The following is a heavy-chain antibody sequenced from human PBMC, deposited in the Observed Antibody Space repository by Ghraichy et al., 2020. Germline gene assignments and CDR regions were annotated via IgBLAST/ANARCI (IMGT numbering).Heavy chain of an antibody. D-gene: IGHD1-26*01. CDR2: IKGDGTSL. CDR3: ARDRDESGNYHPMFDS. Sequence: GGSLRLSCAASGFTFSNHWMHWVSQVPGKGLLWVSRIKGDGTSLAYADSVKGRFTISRDNARSTLYLQMSSLRAEDTAVYHCARDRDESGNYHPMFDSWGQGTLVTVSS. CDR1: GFTFSNHW. V-gene: IGHV3-74*01. J-gene: IGHJ4*02.